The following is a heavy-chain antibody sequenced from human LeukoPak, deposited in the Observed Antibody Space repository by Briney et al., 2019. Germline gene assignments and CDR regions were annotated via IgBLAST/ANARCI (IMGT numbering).Heavy chain of an antibody. CDR2: ISGSGGST. D-gene: IGHD3-22*01. J-gene: IGHJ3*02. CDR1: GFTFSSYA. V-gene: IGHV3-23*01. Sequence: GGSLRLSCAASGFTFSSYAVRWVRQARGKGLEWVSAISGSGGSTYYADSVKGRFTISRDNSKNTLSLQMNSLRAEDTAVYYCAKPTYDYYDSSGWIWGQGTMVTVSS. CDR3: AKPTYDYYDSSGWI.